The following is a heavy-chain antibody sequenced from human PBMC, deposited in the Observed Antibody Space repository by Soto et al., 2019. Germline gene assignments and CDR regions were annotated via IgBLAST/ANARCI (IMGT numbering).Heavy chain of an antibody. CDR1: GYTFTSYG. J-gene: IGHJ4*02. Sequence: ASVKVSCKASGYTFTSYGISWVRQAPGQGLEWMGWISAYNGNTNYAQKLQGRVTMTTDTSTSTAYMELRSLRSDDTAVYYCARDLAQCGGHCYSGPLDYWGELTLVTFSS. V-gene: IGHV1-18*01. D-gene: IGHD2-21*02. CDR3: ARDLAQCGGHCYSGPLDY. CDR2: ISAYNGNT.